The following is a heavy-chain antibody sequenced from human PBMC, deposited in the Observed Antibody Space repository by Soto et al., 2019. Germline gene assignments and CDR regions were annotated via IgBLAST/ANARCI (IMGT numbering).Heavy chain of an antibody. CDR2: ISGGGDST. Sequence: GGSLRLSCTASGSTFSIYAMSWVRQAPGKGLEWVSRISGGGDSTDYTESVKGRFTISRDNSKNTVYLQMNSLRAEDTAVYYCAKAMARGVIIDCWGQGTLVTVSS. CDR1: GSTFSIYA. J-gene: IGHJ4*02. V-gene: IGHV3-23*01. D-gene: IGHD3-10*01. CDR3: AKAMARGVIIDC.